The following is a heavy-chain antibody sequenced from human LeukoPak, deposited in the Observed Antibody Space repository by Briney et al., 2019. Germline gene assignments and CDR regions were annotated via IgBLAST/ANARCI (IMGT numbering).Heavy chain of an antibody. Sequence: PGGSLRLSCAASGFTFSSYAMSWVRQAPGKGLEWVSAISGSGGSTYYADSVKGRFTISRDNSKNTLYLQMNSLRAEDTAVYYCARDRDGSGYYWLAAFDIWGQGTMVTVSS. J-gene: IGHJ3*02. D-gene: IGHD3-22*01. CDR2: ISGSGGST. CDR3: ARDRDGSGYYWLAAFDI. CDR1: GFTFSSYA. V-gene: IGHV3-23*01.